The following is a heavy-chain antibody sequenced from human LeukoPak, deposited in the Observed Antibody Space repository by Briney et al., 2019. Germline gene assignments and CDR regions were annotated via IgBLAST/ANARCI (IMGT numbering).Heavy chain of an antibody. V-gene: IGHV3-30*18. D-gene: IGHD3-16*02. Sequence: GGSLRLSCAASGFTFSNYGMHWVRQAPGKGLEWVAVISYDGSSEYYADSVKGRFTISRDNSQNTLFLQMNSLSAADTAMYYCAKIQGYRYDTAWDRIDSWGQGTLVTVSS. J-gene: IGHJ4*02. CDR1: GFTFSNYG. CDR3: AKIQGYRYDTAWDRIDS. CDR2: ISYDGSSE.